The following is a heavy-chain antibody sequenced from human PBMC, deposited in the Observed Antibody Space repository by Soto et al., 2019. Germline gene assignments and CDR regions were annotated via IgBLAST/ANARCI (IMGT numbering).Heavy chain of an antibody. CDR1: GFIFSSYA. J-gene: IGHJ4*02. CDR3: ARDVALAGNY. CDR2: ISGSGGST. Sequence: GGSLRLCCAACGFIFSSYAMSWVRQAPGKGLEWVSAISGSGGSTYYADSVKGRFTISRDNANNSLFLQMNSRRAEDTAIYYCARDVALAGNYWGQGALVTVSS. D-gene: IGHD6-19*01. V-gene: IGHV3-23*01.